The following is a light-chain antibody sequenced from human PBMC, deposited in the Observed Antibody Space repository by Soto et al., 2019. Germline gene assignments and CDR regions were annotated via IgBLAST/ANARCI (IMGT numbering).Light chain of an antibody. J-gene: IGLJ3*02. CDR1: SSNIGAGYD. Sequence: QSVLTQPPSVSGAPGQRVTISCTGSSSNIGAGYDVHWYQQLPGTAPKLLIYGNSNRPSGVPDRFSGSKSGTSASVAITGLQDEDEADYNCQSYDSSLSGWVFGGGTKLTVL. CDR3: QSYDSSLSGWV. CDR2: GNS. V-gene: IGLV1-40*01.